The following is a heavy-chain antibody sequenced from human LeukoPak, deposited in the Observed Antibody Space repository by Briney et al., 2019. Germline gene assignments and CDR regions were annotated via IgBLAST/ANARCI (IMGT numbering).Heavy chain of an antibody. Sequence: RASVKVSCKASGYTFTGYYMHWVRQAPGQGLEWMGWINPNSGGTNYAQKFQGRVTMTRDTSISTAYMELSRLRSDDTAVYYCARGKVDGSGSYYFAWGQGTLVTVSS. V-gene: IGHV1-2*02. CDR2: INPNSGGT. J-gene: IGHJ5*02. CDR3: ARGKVDGSGSYYFA. CDR1: GYTFTGYY. D-gene: IGHD3-10*01.